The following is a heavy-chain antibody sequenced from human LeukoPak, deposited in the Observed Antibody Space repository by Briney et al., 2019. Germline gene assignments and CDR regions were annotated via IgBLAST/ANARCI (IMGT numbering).Heavy chain of an antibody. CDR3: AREHHSSSCFDY. CDR1: GGSISSYY. V-gene: IGHV4-59*01. CDR2: IYYSGST. D-gene: IGHD6-13*01. Sequence: SETLSLTCTVSGGSISSYYWSWIRQPPGKGLEWIGYIYYSGSTNYNPSLKSRVTISVDTSKNQFSLKLSSVTAADTAVYYCAREHHSSSCFDYWGQGTLVTVSS. J-gene: IGHJ4*02.